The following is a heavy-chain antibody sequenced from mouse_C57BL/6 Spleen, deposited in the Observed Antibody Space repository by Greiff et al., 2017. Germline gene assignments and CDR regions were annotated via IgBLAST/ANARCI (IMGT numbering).Heavy chain of an antibody. CDR1: GYTFTSYW. J-gene: IGHJ4*01. CDR3: ARSYSNYGDYYAMDY. CDR2: IDPSDSET. D-gene: IGHD2-5*01. V-gene: IGHV1-52*01. Sequence: VQLQQPGAELVRPGSSVKLSCKASGYTFTSYWMHLVKQRPIQGLEWIGNIDPSDSETHYNQKFKDKATLTVVKSSSTAYMQLSSLTSEDSAVYYCARSYSNYGDYYAMDYWGQGTSVTVSS.